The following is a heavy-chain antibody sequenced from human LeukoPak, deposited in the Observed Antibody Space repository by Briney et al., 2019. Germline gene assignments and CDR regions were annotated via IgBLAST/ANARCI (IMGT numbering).Heavy chain of an antibody. CDR2: ISGSGDST. CDR3: AKYRSIVVVPAAIRLDP. D-gene: IGHD2-2*01. Sequence: GRSLRLSCAASGFTFSSYAMSWVRQAPGKGLEWVSAISGSGDSTYYADSVKGRFTISRDNSKNTLYLQMNSLRAEDTAVYYCAKYRSIVVVPAAIRLDPWGQGTLVTVSS. V-gene: IGHV3-23*01. CDR1: GFTFSSYA. J-gene: IGHJ5*02.